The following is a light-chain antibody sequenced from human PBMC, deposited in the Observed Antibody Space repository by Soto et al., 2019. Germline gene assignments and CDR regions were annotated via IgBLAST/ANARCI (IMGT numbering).Light chain of an antibody. CDR3: QSYDVSLNDNHVI. Sequence: QSALTQPPSVSGAPGQRVTISCTGSNSNIEAGYDVHWYQQLPGAAPRLLIYGNTNRPSGVPDRFSASKSDTSASLAISGLQAEDEADYYCQSYDVSLNDNHVIFGEGTKLTVL. CDR1: NSNIEAGYD. CDR2: GNT. J-gene: IGLJ2*01. V-gene: IGLV1-40*01.